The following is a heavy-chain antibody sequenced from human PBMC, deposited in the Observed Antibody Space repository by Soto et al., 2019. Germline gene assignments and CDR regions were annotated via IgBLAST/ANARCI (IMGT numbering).Heavy chain of an antibody. Sequence: PSQALSLNCVISGASVSSNSATRNWIRQSPSRGLEWLGRTYHRSKWYYDYAVSMKGRLTINPDTSKNQFSLQLSSVTPEDSGVYYCAGVGSGQVRGPGYREYWGQGSLVTVS. D-gene: IGHD5-12*01. CDR2: TYHRSKWYY. CDR3: AGVGSGQVRGPGYREY. CDR1: GASVSSNSAT. V-gene: IGHV6-1*01. J-gene: IGHJ4*01.